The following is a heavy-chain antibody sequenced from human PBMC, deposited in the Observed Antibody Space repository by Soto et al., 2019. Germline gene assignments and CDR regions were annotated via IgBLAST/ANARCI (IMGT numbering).Heavy chain of an antibody. CDR2: IFHRRAT. D-gene: IGHD3-10*01. V-gene: IGHV4-59*08. J-gene: IGHJ3*01. Sequence: QVQLQESGPGLVKPSETLSLTCTVSGGSINNYYWNWIRQSPGKGLECIAYIFHRRATDYNPSLKSRVTMSVNTSKTQTSLKLIPVTAADSAIYYCARQARGSSGTFDVWGQGTLVIVSS. CDR3: ARQARGSSGTFDV. CDR1: GGSINNYY.